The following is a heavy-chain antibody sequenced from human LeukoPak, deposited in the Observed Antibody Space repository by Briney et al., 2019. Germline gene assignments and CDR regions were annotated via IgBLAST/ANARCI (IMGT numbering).Heavy chain of an antibody. CDR2: IANDGRDK. V-gene: IGHV3-30*18. Sequence: GTSLRLSCAASGFTFSDYGMPWVRQTPGKGLEWVAVIANDGRDKKYADSVRGRFTISRDNSKNTVYLQMNSLRAEDTAVFYCVKDMKIKAAGYYFDYWGQGTLVTVSS. CDR1: GFTFSDYG. D-gene: IGHD6-13*01. CDR3: VKDMKIKAAGYYFDY. J-gene: IGHJ4*02.